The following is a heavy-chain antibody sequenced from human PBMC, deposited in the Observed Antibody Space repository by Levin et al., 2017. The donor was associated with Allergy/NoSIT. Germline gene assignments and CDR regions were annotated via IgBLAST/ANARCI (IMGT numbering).Heavy chain of an antibody. CDR3: AKEGLRDIVVVPAAPIYYYYYMDV. CDR1: GFTFSSYA. J-gene: IGHJ6*03. Sequence: GGSLRLSCAASGFTFSSYAMSWVRQAPGKGLEWVSAISGSGGSTYYADSVKGRFTISRDNSKNTLYLQMNSLRAEDTAVYYCAKEGLRDIVVVPAAPIYYYYYMDVWGKGTTVTVSS. D-gene: IGHD2-2*01. V-gene: IGHV3-23*01. CDR2: ISGSGGST.